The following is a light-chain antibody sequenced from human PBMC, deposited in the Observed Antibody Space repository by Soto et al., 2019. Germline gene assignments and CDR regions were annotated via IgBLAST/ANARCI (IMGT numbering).Light chain of an antibody. CDR1: QSVSSK. CDR3: QQYNAPVT. J-gene: IGKJ2*01. CDR2: EAS. V-gene: IGKV3D-15*01. Sequence: EIVLAQSPATLSVSPGERATLSCRSSQSVSSKLAWYQQKPGQAPRLLIYEASIRATGIPARFSGSGSGTEFTLSISGLSCEDSAVYFCQQYNAPVTFGQGTKLEIK.